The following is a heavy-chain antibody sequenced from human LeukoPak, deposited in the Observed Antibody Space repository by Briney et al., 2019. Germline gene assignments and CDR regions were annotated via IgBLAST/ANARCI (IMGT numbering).Heavy chain of an antibody. CDR2: IYTSGST. CDR1: GASTSSGSYY. Sequence: SQTLSLTCTFSGASTSSGSYYWSWTRQPAGKGLEWIGRIYTSGSTNSNPSLQSRVTISVDTSKNQFSLKLSSVTAADPAVYYCARVNIAVAGDASDVWGRGTMVTVSS. V-gene: IGHV4-61*02. CDR3: ARVNIAVAGDASDV. J-gene: IGHJ3*01. D-gene: IGHD6-19*01.